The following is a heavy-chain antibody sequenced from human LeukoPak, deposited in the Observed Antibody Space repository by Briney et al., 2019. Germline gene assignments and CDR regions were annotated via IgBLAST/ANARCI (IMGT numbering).Heavy chain of an antibody. D-gene: IGHD5-24*01. V-gene: IGHV4-4*07. J-gene: IGHJ4*02. CDR1: SGSISSYD. CDR2: IYTSGSP. CDR3: TRGGNRDGYNKLWDFDY. Sequence: KPSETLSLTCTVSSGSISSYDWSWIRQPAGKGLEWIGRIYTSGSPNYHPSLKSRATMVVDTSKNQFSLKLSSVTAADTAVYYCTRGGNRDGYNKLWDFDYWGQGTLVTVSS.